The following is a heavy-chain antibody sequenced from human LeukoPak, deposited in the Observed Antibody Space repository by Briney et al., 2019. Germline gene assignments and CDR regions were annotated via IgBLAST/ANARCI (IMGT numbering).Heavy chain of an antibody. CDR3: AKDGALSTSWYFYCDY. CDR1: GFTFSSFA. D-gene: IGHD2-2*01. J-gene: IGHJ4*02. CDR2: ITDSGDTT. V-gene: IGHV3-23*01. Sequence: GGSLRLSCAVSGFTFSSFAMTWVRQAPGKGLEWVSTITDSGDTTYSADSVKGRFTISRDNSKNTLHLQMNSLRAEDTAVYYCAKDGALSTSWYFYCDYWGQGNLVTVSS.